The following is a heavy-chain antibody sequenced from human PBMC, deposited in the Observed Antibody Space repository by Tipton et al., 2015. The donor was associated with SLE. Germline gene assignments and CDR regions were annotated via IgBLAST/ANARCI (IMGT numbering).Heavy chain of an antibody. CDR2: LWYDGTNE. Sequence: SLRLSCAASGFTFSSFGMHWVRQTPGKGLEWVAVLWYDGTNEYYPESVKGRFTISRDDAKNSLYLQMNTLKAEDTAVYYCVRDVRAAEDDDFDIWGQGTMVTVSS. V-gene: IGHV3-33*01. J-gene: IGHJ3*02. D-gene: IGHD6-25*01. CDR1: GFTFSSFG. CDR3: VRDVRAAEDDDFDI.